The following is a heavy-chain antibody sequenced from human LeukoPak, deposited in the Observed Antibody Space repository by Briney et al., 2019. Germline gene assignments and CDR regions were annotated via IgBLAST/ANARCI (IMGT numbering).Heavy chain of an antibody. CDR3: ARDVRNSGSYYSHYYYGMDV. CDR1: GFTFSSYS. Sequence: PGGSLRLSCAASGFTFSSYSMNWVRQAPGKGLEWVSYISSSSSTIYYADSVKGRFTISRDNSKNTLYLQMNSLRAEDTAVYYCARDVRNSGSYYSHYYYGMDVWGQGTTVTVSS. CDR2: ISSSSSTI. V-gene: IGHV3-48*01. J-gene: IGHJ6*02. D-gene: IGHD3-10*01.